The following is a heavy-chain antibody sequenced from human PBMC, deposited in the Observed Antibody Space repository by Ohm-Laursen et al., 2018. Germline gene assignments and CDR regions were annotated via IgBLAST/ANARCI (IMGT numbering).Heavy chain of an antibody. CDR2: IYYSGST. J-gene: IGHJ6*02. V-gene: IGHV4-59*01. D-gene: IGHD6-6*01. CDR1: GGSISSYY. Sequence: TLSLTCTVSGGSISSYYWSWIRQPPGKGLEWIGYIYYSGSTDYNPSLKSRVTISVDTSKNQFSLKLSSVTAADTAVYYCARAEAARTYYYYGMDVWGQGTTVTVSS. CDR3: ARAEAARTYYYYGMDV.